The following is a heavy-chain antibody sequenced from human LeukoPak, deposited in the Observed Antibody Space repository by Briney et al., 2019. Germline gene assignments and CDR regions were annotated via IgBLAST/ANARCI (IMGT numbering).Heavy chain of an antibody. D-gene: IGHD1-26*01. Sequence: PGGSLRLSCVASDFDFTDYYIDWVRQAPGKGLEWVSAISGSGGSTYYADSVKGRLTISRDNSKNTLYLQMNSLRAEDTAVYYCAKDGVGEWELTGFSDYWGQGTLVTVSS. CDR2: ISGSGGST. CDR1: DFDFTDYY. V-gene: IGHV3-23*01. CDR3: AKDGVGEWELTGFSDY. J-gene: IGHJ4*02.